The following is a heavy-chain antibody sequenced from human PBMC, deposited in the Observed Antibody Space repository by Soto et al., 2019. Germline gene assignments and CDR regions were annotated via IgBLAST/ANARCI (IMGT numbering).Heavy chain of an antibody. D-gene: IGHD3-16*01. J-gene: IGHJ6*02. Sequence: QVQLQESGPGLVKPSQTLSLTCTVSGGSISSGGYYWSWIRQHPGKGLEWIGYIYYSGSTYYNPSLKSRVTRSVDTSKNKFSLKLSSLTAADTAVYYCARDFNGLGYYGMDVWGQGTTVTVSS. CDR2: IYYSGST. CDR3: ARDFNGLGYYGMDV. V-gene: IGHV4-31*03. CDR1: GGSISSGGYY.